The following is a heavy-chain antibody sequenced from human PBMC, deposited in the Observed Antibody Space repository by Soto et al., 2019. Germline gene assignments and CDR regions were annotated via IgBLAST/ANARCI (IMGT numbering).Heavy chain of an antibody. D-gene: IGHD1-26*01. CDR1: GGSITDSNW. CDR3: ERGPPIVGNTTPLDS. V-gene: IGHV4-4*02. CDR2: IYHAGST. Sequence: SETLSLTCTVSGGSITDSNWWSWVRLPPAKGLEWIGDIYHAGSTKYNPSLGRRVTISVDTSNNQFALTLTSVTAADTAVYFCERGPPIVGNTTPLDSWGQGTLVTVSS. J-gene: IGHJ4*02.